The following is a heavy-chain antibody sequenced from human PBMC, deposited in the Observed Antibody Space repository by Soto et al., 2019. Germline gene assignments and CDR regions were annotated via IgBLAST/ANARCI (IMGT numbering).Heavy chain of an antibody. CDR3: TRFLRDTAMGYYYYGMDV. CDR2: IRSKAYGGTT. D-gene: IGHD5-18*01. CDR1: GFTFGDYA. J-gene: IGHJ6*02. Sequence: PGGSLRLSCTASGFTFGDYAMSWVRQAPGKGLEWVGFIRSKAYGGTTEYAASVKGRFTISRDDSKSIAYLQMNSLKTEDTAVYYCTRFLRDTAMGYYYYGMDVWGQGTTVTVSS. V-gene: IGHV3-49*04.